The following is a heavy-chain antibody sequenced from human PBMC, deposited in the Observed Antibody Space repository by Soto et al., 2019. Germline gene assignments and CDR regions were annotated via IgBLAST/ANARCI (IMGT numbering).Heavy chain of an antibody. V-gene: IGHV4-39*01. CDR1: GGSISSSSYY. D-gene: IGHD3-10*01. CDR2: VYYSGST. CDR3: ARRWFRGRTRNWFDP. Sequence: QLQLQESGPGLVKPSETLSLTCTVSGGSISSSSYYWGWIRQPPGKGLEWIGSVYYSGSTYYNPSLKSRVTISRDTAKNQFSLKLSSVTAADTAVYYCARRWFRGRTRNWFDPWGQGTLVTVSS. J-gene: IGHJ5*02.